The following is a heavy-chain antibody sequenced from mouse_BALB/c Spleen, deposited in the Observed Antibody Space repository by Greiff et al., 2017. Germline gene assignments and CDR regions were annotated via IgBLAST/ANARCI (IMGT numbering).Heavy chain of an antibody. CDR1: GFTFSDYY. CDR2: INSNGGST. D-gene: IGHD1-1*01. CDR3: ARDYYGSSFDY. Sequence: EVKLVESGGGLVKPGGSLKLSCAASGFTFSDYYMYWVRQTPDKRLELVATINSNGGSTYYPDSVKGRFTISRDNAKNTLYLQMSSLKSEDTAMYYCARDYYGSSFDYWGQGTTLTVSS. J-gene: IGHJ2*01. V-gene: IGHV5-6-3*01.